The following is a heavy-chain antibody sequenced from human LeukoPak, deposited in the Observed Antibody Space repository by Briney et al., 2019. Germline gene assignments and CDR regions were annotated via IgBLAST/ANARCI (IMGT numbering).Heavy chain of an antibody. Sequence: ASVKVSCKGSGGTFTNYSINWGRRGPGQRLEWVGGVTPIFGTANYVQKFQGRVTITADESTSTAYMELSRLRSEDTAIYYCARASSDDTAMATPFAYWGQGTLVTVSS. CDR1: GGTFTNYS. CDR2: VTPIFGTA. D-gene: IGHD5-18*01. V-gene: IGHV1-69*13. CDR3: ARASSDDTAMATPFAY. J-gene: IGHJ4*02.